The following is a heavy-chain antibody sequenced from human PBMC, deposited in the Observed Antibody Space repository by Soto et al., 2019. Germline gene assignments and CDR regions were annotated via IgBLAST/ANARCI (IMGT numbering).Heavy chain of an antibody. V-gene: IGHV4-31*03. Sequence: SETLSLTCTVSGGSISSGGYYWSWIRQHPGKGLEWIGYIYYSGSTYYNPSLKSRVTISVDTSKNQFSLKLSSVTAADTAVYYCARDGFPGSGSYYGLDYYYGMDVWGQGTTVTVSS. CDR3: ARDGFPGSGSYYGLDYYYGMDV. J-gene: IGHJ6*02. D-gene: IGHD3-10*01. CDR2: IYYSGST. CDR1: GGSISSGGYY.